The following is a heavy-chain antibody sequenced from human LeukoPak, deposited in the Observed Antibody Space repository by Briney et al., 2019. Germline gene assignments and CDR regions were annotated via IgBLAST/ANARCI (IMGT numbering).Heavy chain of an antibody. D-gene: IGHD3-22*01. V-gene: IGHV4-30-4*01. CDR3: ARWGGYDSSGYYQPLAY. Sequence: SETLSLTCTVSGGSISSDDYYWSWIRQPPGKGLEWIGYIYYSGSTYYNPSLKSRVTISVDTSKNQFSLKLNSVTAADTAVYYCARWGGYDSSGYYQPLAYWGQEPWSPSPQ. CDR2: IYYSGST. CDR1: GGSISSDDYY. J-gene: IGHJ4*01.